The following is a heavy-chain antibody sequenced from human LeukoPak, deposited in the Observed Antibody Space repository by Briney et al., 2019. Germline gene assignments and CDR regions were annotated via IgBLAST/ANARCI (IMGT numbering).Heavy chain of an antibody. CDR2: INTNTGNP. Sequence: GASVKVSCKASGYTFTSYAMNWVRQAPGQGLEWMGWINTNTGNPTYAQGFTGRFVFSLDTSVSTAYLQISSLKAEDTAVYYCARDPSVYYDILTGGFLWGQGTLVTVSS. D-gene: IGHD3-9*01. CDR1: GYTFTSYA. J-gene: IGHJ4*02. V-gene: IGHV7-4-1*02. CDR3: ARDPSVYYDILTGGFL.